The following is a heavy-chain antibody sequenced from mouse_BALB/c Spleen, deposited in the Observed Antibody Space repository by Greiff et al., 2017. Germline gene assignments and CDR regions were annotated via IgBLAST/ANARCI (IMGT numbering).Heavy chain of an antibody. CDR3: ARGGYGYRFDY. V-gene: IGHV5-4*02. D-gene: IGHD1-2*01. CDR1: GFTFSDYY. Sequence: EVMLVESGGGLVKPGGSLKLSCAASGFTFSDYYMYWVRQTPEKRLEWVATISDGGSYTYYPDSVKGRFTITRDNAKNNLYLQMSSLKSEDTAMYYCARGGYGYRFDYWGQGTTLTVSA. CDR2: ISDGGSYT. J-gene: IGHJ2*01.